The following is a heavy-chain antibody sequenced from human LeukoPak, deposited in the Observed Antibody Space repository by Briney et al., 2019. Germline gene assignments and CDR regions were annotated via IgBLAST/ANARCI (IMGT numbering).Heavy chain of an antibody. Sequence: SEALSLTCTVSGGSISSGGYSWSWIRQHPGKGLEWIGYIYYSGSTYYNPSLKSRVTISVDTSKNQFSLKLSSVTAADTAVYYCARAKYYYGSGSYYNWFDPWGQGTLVTVSS. CDR1: GGSISSGGYS. D-gene: IGHD3-10*01. J-gene: IGHJ5*02. CDR3: ARAKYYYGSGSYYNWFDP. V-gene: IGHV4-31*03. CDR2: IYYSGST.